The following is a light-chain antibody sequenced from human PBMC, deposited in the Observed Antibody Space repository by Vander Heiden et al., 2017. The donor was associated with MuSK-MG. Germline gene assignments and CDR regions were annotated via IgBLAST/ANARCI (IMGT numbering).Light chain of an antibody. J-gene: IGLJ2*01. CDR2: DVS. V-gene: IGLV2-14*03. CDR1: RSNVGGYNY. CDR3: SSYTSSSTVV. Sequence: CALTQPAPVSGSPGLSHTIPCTGTRSNVGGYNYVPWYQQHPGKATKLMIYDVSNRPSGVSNRFSGSKSGNAASLTISGLQAEDEADYYCSSYTSSSTVVFGGGTKLTVL.